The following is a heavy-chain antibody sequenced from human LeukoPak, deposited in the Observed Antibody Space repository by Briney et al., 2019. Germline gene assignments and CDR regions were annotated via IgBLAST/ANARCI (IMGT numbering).Heavy chain of an antibody. CDR3: ARLTPQGITTIDDAFDI. Sequence: ASVKVSCKASGYTFTSYDINWVRQATGQGLEWMGWMNPNSGNTGYAQKFQGRVTMTRNTSISTAYMELSSLRSEDTAVYYCARLTPQGITTIDDAFDIWGQGTMVTVSS. CDR2: MNPNSGNT. V-gene: IGHV1-8*01. D-gene: IGHD3-22*01. CDR1: GYTFTSYD. J-gene: IGHJ3*02.